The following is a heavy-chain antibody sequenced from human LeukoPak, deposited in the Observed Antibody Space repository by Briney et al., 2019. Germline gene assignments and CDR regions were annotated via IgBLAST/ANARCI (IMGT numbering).Heavy chain of an antibody. CDR1: GFTFSDYY. Sequence: GGSLRLSCAASGFTFSDYYMSWIRQAPGKGLEWVSYISSSGSTIYYADSVKGRFTISRDNAKNSLYLQMNSLRAEDTAVYYCAREDLTYDILTGHDYWGQGTLVTVSS. D-gene: IGHD3-9*01. J-gene: IGHJ4*02. CDR3: AREDLTYDILTGHDY. CDR2: ISSSGSTI. V-gene: IGHV3-11*01.